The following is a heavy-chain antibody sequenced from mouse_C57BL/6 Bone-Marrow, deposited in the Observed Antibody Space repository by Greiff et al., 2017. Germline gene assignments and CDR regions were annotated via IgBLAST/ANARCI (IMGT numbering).Heavy chain of an antibody. D-gene: IGHD4-1*01. CDR2: IYPGSGST. CDR1: GYTFTSYW. Sequence: VQLQQPGAELVKPGASVKMSCKASGYTFTSYWITWVKQRPGQGLEWIGDIYPGSGSTNYTEKFKSKATLTVDTSSSTAYMQLSSLTSEDSAVYYCARRPSNWPGAMDYWGQGTSVTVSS. CDR3: ARRPSNWPGAMDY. J-gene: IGHJ4*01. V-gene: IGHV1-55*01.